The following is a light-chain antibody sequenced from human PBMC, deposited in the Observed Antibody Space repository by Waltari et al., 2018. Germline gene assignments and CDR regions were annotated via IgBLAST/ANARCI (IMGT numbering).Light chain of an antibody. V-gene: IGKV3-20*01. Sequence: EIVLTQSPGTLSLSPGERATLSCRASQSVSKYLAWYQQKVGQPPRLLIYDASTRATGIPDSVIGSGFGTDFSLTISRLEPEDFAVYYCQKYWTLPATFGQGTKVEI. J-gene: IGKJ1*01. CDR3: QKYWTLPAT. CDR2: DAS. CDR1: QSVSKY.